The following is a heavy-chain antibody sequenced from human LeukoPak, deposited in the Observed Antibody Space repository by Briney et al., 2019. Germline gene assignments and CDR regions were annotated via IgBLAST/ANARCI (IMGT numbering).Heavy chain of an antibody. J-gene: IGHJ4*02. Sequence: SETLSLTCAVSGGSISSSNWWTWVRQPPGKGLEWIGEVYHSGSTNYNPSLKSPVTMSVDTSRNQFSLNLSSVTAADTAVYYCARGGTGYIDYWGQGTLVTVSS. CDR1: GGSISSSNW. CDR3: ARGGTGYIDY. CDR2: VYHSGST. D-gene: IGHD6-25*01. V-gene: IGHV4-4*02.